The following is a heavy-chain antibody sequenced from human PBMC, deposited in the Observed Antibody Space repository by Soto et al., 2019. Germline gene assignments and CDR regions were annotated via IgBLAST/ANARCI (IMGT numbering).Heavy chain of an antibody. V-gene: IGHV3-74*01. CDR3: ARDPRGNWNPNFDY. Sequence: PGGSLRLSCAASGFALYTSRMHWVRQPPGKGLVWVSHIDGDGTTANYADSVKGRFTISSDHAMSTVYLQMNSLRAEDTAVYYCARDPRGNWNPNFDYWGQGTLVTVSS. CDR2: IDGDGTTA. D-gene: IGHD1-1*01. J-gene: IGHJ4*02. CDR1: GFALYTSR.